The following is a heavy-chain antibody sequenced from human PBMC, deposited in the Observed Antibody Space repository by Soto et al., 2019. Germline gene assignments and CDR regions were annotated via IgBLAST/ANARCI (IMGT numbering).Heavy chain of an antibody. J-gene: IGHJ4*02. D-gene: IGHD2-15*01. Sequence: SETLSLTCTVSGGSISSYYWSWIRQPPGKGLEWIGYIYYSGSTNYNPSLKSRVTISVDTSKNQFSLKLSSVTAADTAVYYCARGSHCSGGSCYSKFPLYYFDYWGQGTLVTVS. V-gene: IGHV4-59*01. CDR2: IYYSGST. CDR3: ARGSHCSGGSCYSKFPLYYFDY. CDR1: GGSISSYY.